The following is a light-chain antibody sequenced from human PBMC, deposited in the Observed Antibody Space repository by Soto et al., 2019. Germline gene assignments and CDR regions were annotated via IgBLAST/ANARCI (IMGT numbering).Light chain of an antibody. CDR3: QQYNYWPRT. V-gene: IGKV3-15*01. J-gene: IGKJ1*01. CDR2: GAS. Sequence: EIVMTQSPATLSVSPGERATLSCRARQSVSSNLVWYQQKPGQAPRLLIYGASTRATGIPARFSGSGSGTEFTLTIDSLQSEDFAVYFCQQYNYWPRTFGQGTK. CDR1: QSVSSN.